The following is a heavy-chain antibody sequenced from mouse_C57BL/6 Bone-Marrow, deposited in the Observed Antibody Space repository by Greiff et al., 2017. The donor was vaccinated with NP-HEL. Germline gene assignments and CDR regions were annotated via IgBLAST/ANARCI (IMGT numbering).Heavy chain of an antibody. V-gene: IGHV14-4*01. CDR3: TPIYYGNYADWYFDV. CDR1: GFNIKDDY. CDR2: IDPENGDT. Sequence: VQLQHSGAELVRPGASVKLSCTASGFNIKDDYMHWVKQRPEQGLEWIGWIDPENGDTEYASKFQGKATITADTSSNTAYLQLSSLTSEDTAVYYCTPIYYGNYADWYFDVWGTGTTVTVSS. D-gene: IGHD2-1*01. J-gene: IGHJ1*03.